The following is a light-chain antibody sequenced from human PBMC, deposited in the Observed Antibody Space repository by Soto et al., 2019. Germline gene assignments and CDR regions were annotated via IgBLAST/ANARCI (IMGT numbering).Light chain of an antibody. J-gene: IGLJ1*01. CDR3: QSYDSSLYV. Sequence: QTVVTQPPSVSGAPGQRVTISCTGSSSNIGAGYDVHWYQQLPGTAPKLLIYGNSNRPSGVPDRFSGSKSGTSASLAITGIQAEDEAEYYCQSYDSSLYVFGTGNKLTVL. CDR1: SSNIGAGYD. CDR2: GNS. V-gene: IGLV1-40*01.